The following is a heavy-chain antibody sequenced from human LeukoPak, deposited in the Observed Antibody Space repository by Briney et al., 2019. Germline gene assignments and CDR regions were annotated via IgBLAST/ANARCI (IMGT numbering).Heavy chain of an antibody. V-gene: IGHV3-21*01. CDR1: GFTFSSYS. D-gene: IGHD4-17*01. CDR2: ISSSSSYI. CDR3: ARDYGDYSPDQNYYYYYMDV. J-gene: IGHJ6*03. Sequence: GGSLRLSCAASGFTFSSYSMNWVRQAPGKGLEWVSSISSSSSYIYYADSVKGRFTISRDNAKNSLYLQMNSLRAEDTAVYYCARDYGDYSPDQNYYYYYMDVWGKGTTVTVSS.